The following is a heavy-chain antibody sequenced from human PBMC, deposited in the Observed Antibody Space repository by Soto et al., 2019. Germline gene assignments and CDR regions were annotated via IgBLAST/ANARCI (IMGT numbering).Heavy chain of an antibody. CDR2: IIPIFGTA. D-gene: IGHD3-22*01. J-gene: IGHJ5*02. CDR3: ARDRGPSSGYYPYWFDP. CDR1: GGTFSSYA. V-gene: IGHV1-69*12. Sequence: QVQLVQSGAEVKKPGSSVKVSCKASGGTFSSYAITWVRQAPGQGLEWMGGIIPIFGTANYAQKFQARVTITADESTSTAYVELSRLRSEDTAVYYWARDRGPSSGYYPYWFDPWGQGTLVTVSS.